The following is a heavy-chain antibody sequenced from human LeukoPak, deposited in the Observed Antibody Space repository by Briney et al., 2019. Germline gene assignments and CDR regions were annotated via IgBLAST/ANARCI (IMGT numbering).Heavy chain of an antibody. CDR2: ISGSGGST. Sequence: GGSPRLSCAASGFTFSSYAMSWVRQAPGKGLEWVSGISGSGGSTYYADSVKGRFTISRDNSKNTLYLQMNSLRAEDTAVYYCAKVLVSMVRGAFDYWGQGTLVTVSS. CDR1: GFTFSSYA. D-gene: IGHD3-10*01. J-gene: IGHJ4*02. CDR3: AKVLVSMVRGAFDY. V-gene: IGHV3-23*01.